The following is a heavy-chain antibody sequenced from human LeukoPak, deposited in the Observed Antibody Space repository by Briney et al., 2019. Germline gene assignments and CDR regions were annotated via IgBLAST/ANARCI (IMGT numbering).Heavy chain of an antibody. CDR1: GGSISSYY. CDR2: IYYSGST. D-gene: IGHD2-21*02. V-gene: IGHV4-59*12. J-gene: IGHJ3*02. Sequence: SETLSLTCTVSGGSISSYYWSWIRQPPGKGLEWIGYIYYSGSTNYNPSLKSRVTISVDTSKNQFSLKLSSVTAADTAVYYCARASTLLFDAFDIWGQGTMVTVSS. CDR3: ARASTLLFDAFDI.